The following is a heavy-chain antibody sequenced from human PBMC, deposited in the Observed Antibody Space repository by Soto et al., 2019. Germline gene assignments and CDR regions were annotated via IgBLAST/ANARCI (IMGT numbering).Heavy chain of an antibody. D-gene: IGHD3-16*01. CDR3: AKDGLMITFGGVTH. CDR1: GFTFSSYG. CDR2: ISYDGSKK. V-gene: IGHV3-30*18. Sequence: QVQLVESGGGVVQPGRSLRLSCAASGFTFSSYGMHWVRQAPGKGLEWVAVISYDGSKKNYADSVKGRFTISRDNSKNTLYLQINSLRAEDTAVYYCAKDGLMITFGGVTHWGQGTRVTVSS. J-gene: IGHJ4*02.